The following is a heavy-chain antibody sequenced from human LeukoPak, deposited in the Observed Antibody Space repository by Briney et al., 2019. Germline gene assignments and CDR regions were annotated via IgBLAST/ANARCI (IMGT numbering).Heavy chain of an antibody. CDR1: GFTFSSYS. CDR3: ARDLVDPIVDVTAVLGGYGMDV. V-gene: IGHV3-21*01. D-gene: IGHD2-21*02. CDR2: ISASGSDF. J-gene: IGHJ6*02. Sequence: GRSLRLSCAASGFTFSSYSLNWVRQAPGKGLEWVSCISASGSDFYYADSVKGRFTISRDNAKNSLYLQMNSLRAEDTAVYYCARDLVDPIVDVTAVLGGYGMDVWGQGTTVTVSS.